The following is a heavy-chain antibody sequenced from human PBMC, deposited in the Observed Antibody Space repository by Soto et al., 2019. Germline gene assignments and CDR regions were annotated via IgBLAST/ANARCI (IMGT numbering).Heavy chain of an antibody. D-gene: IGHD3-10*01. CDR2: ISRDGSNK. CDR3: ARSRSGAVADSFDF. J-gene: IGHJ4*02. V-gene: IGHV3-30*04. Sequence: LRLSCAASGFTFRSYAIHWVRQAPGKGLEWVAVISRDGSNKYYVDSVKGRFTISRDNSKDTVYLQMNSLRDEDSAMFYCARSRSGAVADSFDFWGQGTLVTVSS. CDR1: GFTFRSYA.